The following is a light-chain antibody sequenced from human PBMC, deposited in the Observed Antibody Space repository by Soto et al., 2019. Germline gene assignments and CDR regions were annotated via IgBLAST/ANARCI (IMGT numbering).Light chain of an antibody. J-gene: IGKJ4*01. Sequence: DIVMTQSPDSLAVSLGERATINCKSSQSVLYNSDNKNYLAWYQQKPGQPPKLLIYWASTRDSGVPDRFSGSVSGADFTLTISSLKAEDVAVYYCQQYYTTLTFGGGTKVEIK. CDR3: QQYYTTLT. CDR2: WAS. CDR1: QSVLYNSDNKNY. V-gene: IGKV4-1*01.